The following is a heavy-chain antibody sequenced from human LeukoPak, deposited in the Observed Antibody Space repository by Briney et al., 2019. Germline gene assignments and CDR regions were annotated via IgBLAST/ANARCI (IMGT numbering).Heavy chain of an antibody. CDR3: ARLGGIGFGESDY. Sequence: PSETLSLTCTVSGGSISSSSYYWGWIRQPPGKGLEWIGSIYYSGSTYYNPSLKSRVTISVDTSKNQFSLKLSSVTAADTAVYYCARLGGIGFGESDYWGQGTLVTVSS. CDR2: IYYSGST. D-gene: IGHD3-10*01. J-gene: IGHJ4*02. V-gene: IGHV4-39*07. CDR1: GGSISSSSYY.